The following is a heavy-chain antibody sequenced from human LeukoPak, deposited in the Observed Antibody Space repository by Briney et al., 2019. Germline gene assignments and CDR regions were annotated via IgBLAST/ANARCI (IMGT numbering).Heavy chain of an antibody. D-gene: IGHD2-2*01. CDR2: IYYSGST. J-gene: IGHJ5*02. CDR1: GGSISSSSYY. Sequence: NPSETLSLTCTVSGGSISSSSYYWGWIRQPPGKGLEWIGSIYYSGSTYYNPSLKSRVTISVDTSKNQFSLKLSSVTAADTAVYYCASLYCSSTSCGHLNWFDPWGQGTLVTVSS. CDR3: ASLYCSSTSCGHLNWFDP. V-gene: IGHV4-39*01.